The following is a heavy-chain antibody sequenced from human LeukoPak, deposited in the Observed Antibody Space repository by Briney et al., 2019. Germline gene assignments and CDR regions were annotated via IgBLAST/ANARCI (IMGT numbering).Heavy chain of an antibody. CDR3: ARGTIAAAGYYYFDY. J-gene: IGHJ4*02. D-gene: IGHD6-13*01. V-gene: IGHV3-48*01. CDR2: IRSSSSTI. CDR1: GFTFSSYS. Sequence: GGSLRLSCAASGFTFSSYSMNWVRQAPGKGLEWVSYIRSSSSTIYYADSVKGRFTISRDNAKNSLYLQVNSLRAEDTAVYYCARGTIAAAGYYYFDYWGQGTQVTVSS.